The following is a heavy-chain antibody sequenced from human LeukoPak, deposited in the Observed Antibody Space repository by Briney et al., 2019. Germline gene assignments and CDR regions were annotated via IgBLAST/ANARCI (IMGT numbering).Heavy chain of an antibody. J-gene: IGHJ6*04. Sequence: GRSLRLSCAASGFTFSSYGMHWVRQAPGKGLEWVAVISFDGSNKYYADSVKGRFTISRDNSKNTLYLQMNSLRAEDTAVYYCAKEGGDHYGSGSYYGYYYYGMDVWGKGTTVTVSS. CDR2: ISFDGSNK. D-gene: IGHD3-10*01. CDR1: GFTFSSYG. CDR3: AKEGGDHYGSGSYYGYYYYGMDV. V-gene: IGHV3-30*18.